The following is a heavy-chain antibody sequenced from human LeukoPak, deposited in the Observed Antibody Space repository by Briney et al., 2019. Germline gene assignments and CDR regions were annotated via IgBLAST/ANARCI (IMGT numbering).Heavy chain of an antibody. CDR2: IYYSGST. Sequence: SETLSLTCTVSGGSISSYYWSWIRPPPGKGLEWIGYIYYSGSTNYNPSLKSRVTISVDTSKNQFSLKLSSVTAADTAVYYCARGYSYGFSVGAFDIWGQGTMVTVSS. J-gene: IGHJ3*02. V-gene: IGHV4-59*01. CDR3: ARGYSYGFSVGAFDI. D-gene: IGHD5-18*01. CDR1: GGSISSYY.